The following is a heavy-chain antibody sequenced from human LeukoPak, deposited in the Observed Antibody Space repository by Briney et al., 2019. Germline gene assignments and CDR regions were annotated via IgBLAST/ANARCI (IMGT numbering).Heavy chain of an antibody. V-gene: IGHV4-59*08. Sequence: PSQSLSPTCTVAGASISSYYWSWIRQPPGKGLEWIGYISYSGSTNSNPSLKSRVTISADTSKNQVSLTLSSVPAAGTAVDYCARSPELYFLDYWGQGTLVTVSS. J-gene: IGHJ4*02. CDR1: GASISSYY. D-gene: IGHD2-8*01. CDR2: ISYSGST. CDR3: ARSPELYFLDY.